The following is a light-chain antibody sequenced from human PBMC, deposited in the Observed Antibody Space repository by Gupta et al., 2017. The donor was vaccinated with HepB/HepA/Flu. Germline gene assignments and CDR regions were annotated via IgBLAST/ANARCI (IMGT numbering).Light chain of an antibody. Sequence: EFVFTLSPGTLSLSPRARATLSCLPRQSVSSSYLSWYQQKPGQAPRLLIYGSSSRATCIPDRYSGSGCGTDVSTIIIRLEPADVVGDYCHLHGRPPMYIFGQGTKLEIK. J-gene: IGKJ2*01. CDR1: QSVSSSY. V-gene: IGKV3-20*01. CDR2: GSS. CDR3: HLHGRPPMYI.